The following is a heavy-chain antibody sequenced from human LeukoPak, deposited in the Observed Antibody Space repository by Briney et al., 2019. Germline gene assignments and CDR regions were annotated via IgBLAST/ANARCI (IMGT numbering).Heavy chain of an antibody. Sequence: PGGSLRLSCAASGFTFSSYDMSWVRQAPGKGLEWVSRISGSGASTPYADSVKGRFTISRDNSKNTLYLQMNSLRAEDTAVYYCAKPGTAYYYYYYMDVWGKGTTVTISS. V-gene: IGHV3-23*01. CDR3: AKPGTAYYYYYYMDV. CDR2: ISGSGAST. J-gene: IGHJ6*03. CDR1: GFTFSSYD. D-gene: IGHD1-1*01.